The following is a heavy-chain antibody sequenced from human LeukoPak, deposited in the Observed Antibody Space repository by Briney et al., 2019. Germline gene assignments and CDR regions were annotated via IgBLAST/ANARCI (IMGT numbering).Heavy chain of an antibody. Sequence: GGSLRLSCAASGFTFSSYWMRWVRHAPGTGLEGVANIKNDGSEEYYVDSVKGRFTISRDNAKNSLFLQMNRLTVEDTAVYYCARAIRGSAVDTGDRWGQGTLVTVSS. CDR3: ARAIRGSAVDTGDR. CDR2: IKNDGSEE. D-gene: IGHD3-10*01. J-gene: IGHJ4*02. V-gene: IGHV3-7*01. CDR1: GFTFSSYW.